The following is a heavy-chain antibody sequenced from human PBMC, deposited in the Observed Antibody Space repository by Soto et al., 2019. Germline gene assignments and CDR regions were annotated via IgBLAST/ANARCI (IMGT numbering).Heavy chain of an antibody. CDR3: AKNALYYCSGSYCDG. D-gene: IGHD3-10*01. J-gene: IGHJ4*02. V-gene: IGHV3-30*18. Sequence: QVQLVESGGGVVQPGRSLRLSCAASGLTFSSYGMHWVRQAPGKGLEWVAGISYDGSNKYYADSVKGRFTISRDNSKNTVYLQMNSLRAEDTAVYYCAKNALYYCSGSYCDGWGQGTLVTVSS. CDR2: ISYDGSNK. CDR1: GLTFSSYG.